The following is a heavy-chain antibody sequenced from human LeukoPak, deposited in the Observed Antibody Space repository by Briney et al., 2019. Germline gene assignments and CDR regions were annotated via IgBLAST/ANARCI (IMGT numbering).Heavy chain of an antibody. J-gene: IGHJ5*02. V-gene: IGHV4-34*01. D-gene: IGHD3-22*01. Sequence: KASETLSLTCAVYGGSFSSYYWSWIGQPPGKRLEWIGEINHSGSTNYNPSLKSRVPISVDTSKNQFSLKLSSVTAADTAVYYCARRASMISRNWFDPWGQGTLVTVSS. CDR3: ARRASMISRNWFDP. CDR1: GGSFSSYY. CDR2: INHSGST.